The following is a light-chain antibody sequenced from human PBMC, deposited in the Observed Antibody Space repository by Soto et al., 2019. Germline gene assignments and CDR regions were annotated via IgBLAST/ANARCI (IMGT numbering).Light chain of an antibody. CDR2: DAS. J-gene: IGKJ1*01. Sequence: IEVTQSPSSLAASXGDRVTITCRASQTIGTYVNWYRQKSGAAPELLIYDASTLQSGVPSRFRGGASGTDFTLTISSLQLDDFATYYCQQSYNTPLTFGQGTKVDIK. CDR3: QQSYNTPLT. CDR1: QTIGTY. V-gene: IGKV1-39*01.